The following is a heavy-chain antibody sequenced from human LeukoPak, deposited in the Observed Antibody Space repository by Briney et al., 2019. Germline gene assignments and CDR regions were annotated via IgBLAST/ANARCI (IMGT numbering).Heavy chain of an antibody. J-gene: IGHJ4*02. CDR3: ARAVDSGWYYFDY. D-gene: IGHD6-19*01. V-gene: IGHV1-8*03. Sequence: GASVKVSCKASGYTFTSYDINWVRQATGQGLEWMGWMNPNSGNTGYAQKFQGRVTITRNTSISTAYMELSSLRSEDTAVYYCARAVDSGWYYFDYWGQGTLVTVSS. CDR1: GYTFTSYD. CDR2: MNPNSGNT.